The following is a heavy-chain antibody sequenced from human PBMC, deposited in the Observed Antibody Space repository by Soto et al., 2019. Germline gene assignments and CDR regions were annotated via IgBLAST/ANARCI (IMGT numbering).Heavy chain of an antibody. Sequence: VGSLRLSCAASGFTFSSYAMSWVRQAPVKVLEWVSAISGSGGSTYYADSVKGRFTISRDNSKNTLYLQMNSLRAEDTAVYYCAKDRRDIVLMVYAMGYYFDYWGQGTLVTVSS. D-gene: IGHD2-8*01. V-gene: IGHV3-23*01. J-gene: IGHJ4*02. CDR3: AKDRRDIVLMVYAMGYYFDY. CDR2: ISGSGGST. CDR1: GFTFSSYA.